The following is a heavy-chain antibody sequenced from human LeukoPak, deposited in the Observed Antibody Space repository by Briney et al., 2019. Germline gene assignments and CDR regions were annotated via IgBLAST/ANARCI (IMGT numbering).Heavy chain of an antibody. Sequence: SQTLSLTCAISGDSVSSNSAAWNWVRQSPWGGLGWLGRTYYRSKWYNDYAVSLKSRITINPDTSKNQFSLQLNSVTPEDTAVYYCVSGRVAGTDAFDIWGQGTMVTVSS. CDR3: VSGRVAGTDAFDI. D-gene: IGHD6-19*01. J-gene: IGHJ3*02. CDR2: TYYRSKWYN. CDR1: GDSVSSNSAA. V-gene: IGHV6-1*01.